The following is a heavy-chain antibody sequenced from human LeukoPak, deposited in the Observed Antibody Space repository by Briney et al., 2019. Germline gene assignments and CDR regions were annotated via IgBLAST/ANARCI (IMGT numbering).Heavy chain of an antibody. V-gene: IGHV4-39*01. D-gene: IGHD1-26*01. J-gene: IGHJ5*02. CDR1: GGSISSSNYY. Sequence: KPSETLSLACIVSGGSISSSNYYWGWIRQPPGKGLEWIGSIYYSGTTYQNLSLKSRVTISVDTSKNQFSLKLNSLTAADTAVYYCARQIGGGELHWFDPWGQGTLVTVSS. CDR3: ARQIGGGELHWFDP. CDR2: IYYSGTT.